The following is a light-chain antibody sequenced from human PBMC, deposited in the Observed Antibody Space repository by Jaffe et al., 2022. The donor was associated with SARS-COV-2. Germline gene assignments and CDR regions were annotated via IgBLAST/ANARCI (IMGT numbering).Light chain of an antibody. V-gene: IGKV1-39*01. CDR1: QSISSY. CDR3: QQGSSTPHT. CDR2: AAS. J-gene: IGKJ2*01. Sequence: DIQMTQSPSSLSASVGDRVTITCRASQSISSYLNWYQQKPGKAPKLLIYAASSLQSGVPSRFSGSGSETHFTLTISSLQPEDFATYYCQQGSSTPHTFGQGTKLEIK.